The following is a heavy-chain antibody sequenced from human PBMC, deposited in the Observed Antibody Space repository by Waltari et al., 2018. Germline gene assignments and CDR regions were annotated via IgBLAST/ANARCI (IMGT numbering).Heavy chain of an antibody. J-gene: IGHJ3*02. D-gene: IGHD2-21*01. CDR1: GYSFRRSD. Sequence: QVQLVQSGAEMVKPGASVRVSCKASGYSFRRSDISWVRQAPGQGLEWMGWMNTNSGNTGYAEKFQGRVTITRNTSINTAYMDLSGLRSEDTAVYYCARGSGDLDIWGQGTMVTVSS. CDR2: MNTNSGNT. CDR3: ARGSGDLDI. V-gene: IGHV1-8*03.